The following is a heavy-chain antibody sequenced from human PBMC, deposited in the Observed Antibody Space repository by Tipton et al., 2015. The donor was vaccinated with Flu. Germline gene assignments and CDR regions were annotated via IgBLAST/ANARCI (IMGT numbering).Heavy chain of an antibody. Sequence: TLSLTCAVSGYSISSGYYWGWIRQPPGKGLEWIGYIYYSGSTKYNPSLKSRVTISVDTSKNQFSLKLNSVTAADTAVYYCARDVAAIPAAIRDWGQGTLVTVSS. CDR3: ARDVAAIPAAIRD. CDR1: GYSISSGYY. V-gene: IGHV4-38-2*02. D-gene: IGHD2-2*01. CDR2: IYYSGST. J-gene: IGHJ4*02.